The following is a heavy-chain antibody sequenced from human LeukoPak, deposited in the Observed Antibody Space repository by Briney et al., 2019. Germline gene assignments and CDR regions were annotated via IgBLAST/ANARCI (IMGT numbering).Heavy chain of an antibody. CDR3: AKPYGSGSYMYYFDY. J-gene: IGHJ4*02. V-gene: IGHV3-30-3*01. Sequence: GGSLRLSCAASGFTFSSYAMHWVRQAPGKGLEWVAVISYDGSNKYYADSVKGRFTISRDNSKNTLYLQMNSLRAEDTAVYYCAKPYGSGSYMYYFDYWGQGTQVTVSS. D-gene: IGHD3-10*01. CDR2: ISYDGSNK. CDR1: GFTFSSYA.